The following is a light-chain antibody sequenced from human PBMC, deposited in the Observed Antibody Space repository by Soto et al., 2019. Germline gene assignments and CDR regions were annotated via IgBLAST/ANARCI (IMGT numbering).Light chain of an antibody. J-gene: IGKJ1*01. CDR1: QSVSSN. CDR3: QQYNNWPT. V-gene: IGKV3-15*01. Sequence: EIVMTQSPATLSVSPGERATLSCRASQSVSSNLAWYQQKPGQAPRLLIYGASTRATGIPARFSGSGSGTEFTLTISSLQSEDFAAYYCQQYNNWPTFGQRTKVDIK. CDR2: GAS.